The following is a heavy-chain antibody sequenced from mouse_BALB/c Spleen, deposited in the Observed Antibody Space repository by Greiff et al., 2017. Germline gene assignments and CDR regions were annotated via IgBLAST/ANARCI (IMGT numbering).Heavy chain of an antibody. V-gene: IGHV8-12*01. CDR2: IYWDDDK. CDR3: ARSMITTSTWFAY. D-gene: IGHD2-4*01. J-gene: IGHJ3*01. Sequence: QVQLKESGPGILQPSQTLSLTCSFSGFSLSTSGMGVSWIRQPSGKGLEWLAHIYWDDDKRYNPSLKSRLTISKDTSSNQVFLKITSVDTADTATYYCARSMITTSTWFAYWGQGTLVTVSA. CDR1: GFSLSTSGMG.